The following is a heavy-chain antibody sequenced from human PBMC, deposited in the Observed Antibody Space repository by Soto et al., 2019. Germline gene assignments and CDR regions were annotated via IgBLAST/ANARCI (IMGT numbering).Heavy chain of an antibody. J-gene: IGHJ4*02. D-gene: IGHD3-22*01. CDR3: ARDHYYDSSGYYFDC. V-gene: IGHV1-18*01. CDR2: ISPYNGNI. Sequence: QVQLVQSGAEVKKPGASVKVSCKASGYTFTTYGISWVRQAPGQGLEWMGWISPYNGNINYAQKGQGRVTMTTDTSTSTAYMELRSLRSDDTAVYYCARDHYYDSSGYYFDCWGQGTLVTVSS. CDR1: GYTFTTYG.